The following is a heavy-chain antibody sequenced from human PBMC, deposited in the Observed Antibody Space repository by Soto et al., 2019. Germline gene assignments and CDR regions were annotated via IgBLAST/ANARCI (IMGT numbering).Heavy chain of an antibody. CDR3: ARCVDTAMVRYFDY. D-gene: IGHD5-18*01. V-gene: IGHV4-31*03. CDR2: IYYSGST. J-gene: IGHJ4*02. CDR1: GGSISSGGYY. Sequence: SETLSLTCTVSGGSISSGGYYWSWIRQHPGKGLEWIGYIYYSGSTYYNPSLKSRVTISVDTSKNQFSLKLSSVTAADTAVYYCARCVDTAMVRYFDYWGQGTLVPVSS.